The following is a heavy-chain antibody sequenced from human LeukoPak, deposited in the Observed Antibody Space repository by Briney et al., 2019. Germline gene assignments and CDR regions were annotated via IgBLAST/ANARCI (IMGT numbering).Heavy chain of an antibody. Sequence: ASETLSLTCTVSGGSISSSSYYWGWIRQPPGKGLEWIGSIYYSGSTYYNPSLKSRVTISVDTSKNQFSLKLSSVTAADTAVYYCARGPTFIGYWGQGTLVTVSS. CDR1: GGSISSSSYY. D-gene: IGHD3-16*01. V-gene: IGHV4-39*07. J-gene: IGHJ4*02. CDR3: ARGPTFIGY. CDR2: IYYSGST.